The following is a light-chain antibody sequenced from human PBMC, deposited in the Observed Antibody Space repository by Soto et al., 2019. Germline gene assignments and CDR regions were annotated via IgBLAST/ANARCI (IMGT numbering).Light chain of an antibody. CDR2: GAS. V-gene: IGKV3-20*01. CDR3: QQYGSSPLT. Sequence: EIVLTQSPGTLSLSPGERATLSCRASQSVSSSYLAWYQQKPGQAPRLLIYGASSRATGIPDRFSGSESGTDFTLTISRLEPEDVAVYYCQQYGSSPLTFGGGTKVESK. CDR1: QSVSSSY. J-gene: IGKJ4*01.